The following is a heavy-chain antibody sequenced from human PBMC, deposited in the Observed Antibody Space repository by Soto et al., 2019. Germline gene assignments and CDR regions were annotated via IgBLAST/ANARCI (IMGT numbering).Heavy chain of an antibody. Sequence: QVQLVQSGAEVKKPGSSVKVSCKASGGTFSSYAISWVRQAPGQGLEWMGGIIPIFGTADYAQKFQGRVTITADESTSTAYMELSSLRSEDTAVYYCASHSGSSPEGRYYSGIDVWGPGTTVTVSS. J-gene: IGHJ6*02. V-gene: IGHV1-69*12. CDR3: ASHSGSSPEGRYYSGIDV. D-gene: IGHD1-26*01. CDR2: IIPIFGTA. CDR1: GGTFSSYA.